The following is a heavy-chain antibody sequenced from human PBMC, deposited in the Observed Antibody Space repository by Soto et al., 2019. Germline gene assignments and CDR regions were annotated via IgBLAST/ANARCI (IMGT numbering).Heavy chain of an antibody. CDR3: ARVTDYYDSIGYSREYFQH. CDR2: VNAGNGNT. D-gene: IGHD3-22*01. J-gene: IGHJ1*01. V-gene: IGHV1-3*01. Sequence: QVQLVQSGAEVKKPGASVKLSCKASGYTFTTNALHWVRQAPGQGLEWLGWVNAGNGNTRYSEKFQGRVTITRDTSATTTYMELSSLTSGDTAVYYCARVTDYYDSIGYSREYFQHWGQGTLVTVSS. CDR1: GYTFTTNA.